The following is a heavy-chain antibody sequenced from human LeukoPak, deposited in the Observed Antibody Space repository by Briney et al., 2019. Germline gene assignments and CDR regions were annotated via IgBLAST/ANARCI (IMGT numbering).Heavy chain of an antibody. CDR2: IVGSGDGT. D-gene: IGHD3-10*01. V-gene: IGHV3-23*01. J-gene: IGHJ4*02. Sequence: QSGGSLRLSCAASGFTFNTYAMSRVRQAPGKGLEWVSTIVGSGDGTYYADSVKGRFTISRDNSKNTVYLQTNSLRAEDTAVYYCAKGFYFGSGSYRYFDYWGQGTLVTVSS. CDR3: AKGFYFGSGSYRYFDY. CDR1: GFTFNTYA.